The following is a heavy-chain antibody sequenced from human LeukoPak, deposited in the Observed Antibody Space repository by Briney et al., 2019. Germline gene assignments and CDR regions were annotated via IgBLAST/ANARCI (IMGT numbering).Heavy chain of an antibody. J-gene: IGHJ4*02. D-gene: IGHD3-10*01. CDR3: AMLPYYYYYGSGSYSDYFDY. CDR1: GDSISSYY. CDR2: IYYTGST. Sequence: SETLSLTCTVSGDSISSYYWSWIRQPPGKGLEWIGYIYYTGSTSYNPSLKSRVTISVDLSKNQFSLKLTSVTAADTAVYYCAMLPYYYYYGSGSYSDYFDYWGQGTLVTVSS. V-gene: IGHV4-59*12.